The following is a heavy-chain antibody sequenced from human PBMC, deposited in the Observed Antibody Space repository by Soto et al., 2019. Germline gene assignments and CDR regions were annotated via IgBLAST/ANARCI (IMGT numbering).Heavy chain of an antibody. CDR3: ARDLASTTIPNY. D-gene: IGHD4-17*01. V-gene: IGHV3-7*04. Sequence: GGTLRLSCAASGFTCSSLWMSWVRQAKEKGLEWVANIKQDGSEKYYVDSVKGRFTISRDNAKNSLYLQMNSLRAEDTAVYYCARDLASTTIPNYWGQGTLVTVSS. CDR1: GFTCSSLW. CDR2: IKQDGSEK. J-gene: IGHJ4*02.